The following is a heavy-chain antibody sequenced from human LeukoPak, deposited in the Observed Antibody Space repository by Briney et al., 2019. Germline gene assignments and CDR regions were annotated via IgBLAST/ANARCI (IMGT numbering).Heavy chain of an antibody. Sequence: SETLSLTCAVYGGSFSGYYWSWIRQPPGKGLEWTGEINHSGSTNYNPSLKSRVTISVDTSKNQFSLKLSSVTAADTAVYYCASPTGVAARRDWFDPWGQGTLVTVSS. CDR3: ASPTGVAARRDWFDP. V-gene: IGHV4-34*01. J-gene: IGHJ5*02. CDR2: INHSGST. CDR1: GGSFSGYY. D-gene: IGHD6-6*01.